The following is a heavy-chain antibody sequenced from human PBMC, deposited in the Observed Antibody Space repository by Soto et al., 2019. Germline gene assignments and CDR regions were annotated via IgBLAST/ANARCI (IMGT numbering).Heavy chain of an antibody. CDR3: YLVVVTSYYFDY. D-gene: IGHD2-21*02. J-gene: IGHJ4*02. CDR1: GGSIGRVSYY. CDR2: IYYSGTT. V-gene: IGHV4-39*01. Sequence: SETLSLTCTVSGGSIGRVSYYWGWIGQPPGKWLDWIGSIYYSGTTYYNPSLKSRVTISVDTSKNQFSLKLSSVTAADTAVYYCYLVVVTSYYFDYWGQGTLVTVSS.